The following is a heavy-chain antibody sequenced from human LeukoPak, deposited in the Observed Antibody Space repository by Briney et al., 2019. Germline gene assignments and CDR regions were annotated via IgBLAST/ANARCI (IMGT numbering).Heavy chain of an antibody. CDR1: GGSISSYY. CDR2: IYYSGST. J-gene: IGHJ4*02. D-gene: IGHD5-24*01. CDR3: ARHGGGYNLWYFDY. Sequence: SETLSLTCTVSGGSISSYYWSWIRQPPGKGLEWIEYIYYSGSTNYNPSLKSRVTISVDTSKNQFSLKLSSVTAADTAVYYCARHGGGYNLWYFDYWGQGTLVTVSS. V-gene: IGHV4-59*08.